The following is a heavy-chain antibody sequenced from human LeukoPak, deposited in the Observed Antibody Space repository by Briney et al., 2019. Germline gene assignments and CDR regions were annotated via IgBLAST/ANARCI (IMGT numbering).Heavy chain of an antibody. J-gene: IGHJ4*02. D-gene: IGHD6-19*01. CDR1: GFTFSDYY. Sequence: GGSLRLSCAASGFTFSDYYMSWIRQAPGKGLEWVSYITTTGSAISYADSVKGRFTISRDNAKNSLFLQMNGLTADDTAIYYCARFGGSGWSLDYWGQGILVTVSS. CDR3: ARFGGSGWSLDY. CDR2: ITTTGSAI. V-gene: IGHV3-11*01.